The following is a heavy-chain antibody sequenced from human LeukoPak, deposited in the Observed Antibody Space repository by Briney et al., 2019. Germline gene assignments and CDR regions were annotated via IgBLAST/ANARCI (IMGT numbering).Heavy chain of an antibody. CDR1: GYTFTSYD. D-gene: IGHD3-22*01. Sequence: ASVKVSRKASGYTFTSYDINWVRQATGQGLEWMGWMNPNSGNTGYAQKFQGRVTMTRNTSISTAYMELSSLRSEDTAVYYCARSRDRHYDSSGYTMGYWGQGTLVTVSS. CDR3: ARSRDRHYDSSGYTMGY. CDR2: MNPNSGNT. J-gene: IGHJ4*02. V-gene: IGHV1-8*01.